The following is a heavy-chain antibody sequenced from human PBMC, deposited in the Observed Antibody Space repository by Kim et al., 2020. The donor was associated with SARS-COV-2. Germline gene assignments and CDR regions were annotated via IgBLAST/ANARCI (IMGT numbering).Heavy chain of an antibody. D-gene: IGHD3-9*01. CDR1: GFTFSSYA. V-gene: IGHV3-30*04. CDR2: ISYDGSNK. Sequence: GGSLRLSCAASGFTFSSYAMHWVRQAPGKGLEWVAVISYDGSNKYYADSVKGRFTISRDNSKNTLYLQMNSLRAEDTAVYYCARGPASRYFDWLSKSAYYFDYWGQGTLVTVSS. CDR3: ARGPASRYFDWLSKSAYYFDY. J-gene: IGHJ4*02.